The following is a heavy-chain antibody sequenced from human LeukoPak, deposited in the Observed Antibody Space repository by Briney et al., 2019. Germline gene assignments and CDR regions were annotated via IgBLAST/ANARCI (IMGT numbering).Heavy chain of an antibody. D-gene: IGHD6-13*01. Sequence: SQTLSLTCTDSGGSISSGSYYWSWIRQPAGKGLEWIGRFYTTGTTHFNPSLRSRLTMSVDTSKNLFSLNLSSVTAADTAVYYCARQGYGASWYHLDYWGRGTLVTVSS. CDR3: ARQGYGASWYHLDY. CDR2: FYTTGTT. CDR1: GGSISSGSYY. J-gene: IGHJ4*02. V-gene: IGHV4-61*02.